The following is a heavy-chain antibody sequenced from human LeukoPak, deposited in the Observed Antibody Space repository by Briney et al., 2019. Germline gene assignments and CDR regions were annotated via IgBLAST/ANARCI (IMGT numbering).Heavy chain of an antibody. Sequence: GGSLRLSCAASGFTFSSYAMSWVRQAPGMGLQLVSAIDIGGGTTYSADSVKGRFTISRDNSKNTLYLQMDSLRAEDTAVYFCAKDYRGSFTDWGQGTPVTVSS. J-gene: IGHJ4*02. V-gene: IGHV3-23*01. D-gene: IGHD1-26*01. CDR1: GFTFSSYA. CDR3: AKDYRGSFTD. CDR2: IDIGGGTT.